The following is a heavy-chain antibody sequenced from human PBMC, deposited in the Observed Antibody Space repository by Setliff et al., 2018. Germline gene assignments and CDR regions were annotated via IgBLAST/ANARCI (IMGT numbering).Heavy chain of an antibody. V-gene: IGHV3-48*01. CDR3: ASSSGGNYEAYFDY. J-gene: IGHJ4*02. CDR2: ISSSSSTI. Sequence: GGSLRLSCAASGFTFSSYSMNWVRQAPGKGLEWVSYISSSSSTIYYADSVKGRFTISRDNSQNTLYLQMNSLSPEDTALYYCASSSGGNYEAYFDYWGQGTLVTVS. CDR1: GFTFSSYS. D-gene: IGHD2-15*01.